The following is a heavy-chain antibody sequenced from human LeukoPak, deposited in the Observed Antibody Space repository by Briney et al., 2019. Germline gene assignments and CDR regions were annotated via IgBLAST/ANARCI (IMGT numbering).Heavy chain of an antibody. CDR3: ARGTSTVVTPEYYYYYCMDV. CDR2: IHTSGGS. CDR1: GASISSSH. D-gene: IGHD4-23*01. V-gene: IGHV4-4*09. Sequence: SETLSLTCNVSGASISSSHWSWVRQPPGKGLEWIGNIHTSGGSNYIPSLKSRVTISLDTSRNQFSLKLTSVAAADTAVYYCARGTSTVVTPEYYYYYCMDVWGKGTTVTVSS. J-gene: IGHJ6*03.